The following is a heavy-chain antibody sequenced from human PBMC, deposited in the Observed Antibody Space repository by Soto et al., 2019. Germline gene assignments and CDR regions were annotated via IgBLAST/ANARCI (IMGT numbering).Heavy chain of an antibody. J-gene: IGHJ6*03. V-gene: IGHV4-59*01. CDR2: IYYSGST. CDR3: ARDASSIAARPYYYYYMDV. CDR1: GGSISSDY. Sequence: SETLSLTCTVSGGSISSDYWSWNRQPPGKGLEWIGYIYYSGSTNYNPSLKSRVTISVDTSKNQFSLKLSSVTAADTAVYYCARDASSIAARPYYYYYMDVWGKGTTVTVSS. D-gene: IGHD6-6*01.